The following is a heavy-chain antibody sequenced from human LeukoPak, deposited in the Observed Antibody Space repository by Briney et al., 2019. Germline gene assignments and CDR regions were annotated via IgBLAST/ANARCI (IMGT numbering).Heavy chain of an antibody. D-gene: IGHD6-6*01. CDR2: IRSKAYGGTT. CDR3: TRHRPGNYFDY. Sequence: PGGSLRLSCTASGFTFGDYAMGWFRQAPGKGLEWVGFIRSKAYGGTTEYAASVKGRFTISRDDSKSIAYLQMNSLKTEDTAVYYCTRHRPGNYFDYWGQGTLVTVSS. CDR1: GFTFGDYA. V-gene: IGHV3-49*03. J-gene: IGHJ4*02.